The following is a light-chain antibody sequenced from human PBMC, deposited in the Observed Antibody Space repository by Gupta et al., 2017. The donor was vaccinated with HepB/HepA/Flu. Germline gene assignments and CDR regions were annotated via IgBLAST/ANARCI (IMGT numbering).Light chain of an antibody. CDR3: MLFMGTVL. CDR2: STT. Sequence: QTVVPPEPSFSVSYGGKVTLTCGLSSGSVAPRHYPSCYQQTPGLAPRKVIDSTTSRSAGVPNRFSGSILGNKAALTITGAQADDQADYYCMLFMGTVLFGGGTKLTVL. V-gene: IGLV8-61*01. CDR1: SGSVAPRHY. J-gene: IGLJ2*01.